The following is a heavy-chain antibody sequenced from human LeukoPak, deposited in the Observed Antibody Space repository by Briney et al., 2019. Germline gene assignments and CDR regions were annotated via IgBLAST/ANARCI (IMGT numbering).Heavy chain of an antibody. V-gene: IGHV3-30*02. CDR2: IQYDGSNE. CDR1: GFTFRSYG. J-gene: IGHJ4*02. Sequence: GGSLRLSCAVSGFTFRSYGMHWVRQAPGKGLEWVAFIQYDGSNEYYADSVKGRFTISRDNSKNTLYLQMNSLRAEDTAVYYCAKDFQQQLVFYYYFDYWGQGTLVTVSS. D-gene: IGHD6-13*01. CDR3: AKDFQQQLVFYYYFDY.